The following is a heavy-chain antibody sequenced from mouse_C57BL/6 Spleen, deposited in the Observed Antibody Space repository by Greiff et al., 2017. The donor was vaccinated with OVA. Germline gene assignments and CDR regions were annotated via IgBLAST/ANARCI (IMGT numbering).Heavy chain of an antibody. D-gene: IGHD4-1*01. Sequence: EVKLMESGGDLVKPGGSLKLSCAASGFTFSSYGMSWVRQTPDKRLEWVATISSGGSYTYYPDSVKGRFTISRDNAKNTLYLQMSSLKSEDTAMYYCASRTGTGYFDVWGTGTTVTVSS. CDR1: GFTFSSYG. J-gene: IGHJ1*03. V-gene: IGHV5-6*02. CDR3: ASRTGTGYFDV. CDR2: ISSGGSYT.